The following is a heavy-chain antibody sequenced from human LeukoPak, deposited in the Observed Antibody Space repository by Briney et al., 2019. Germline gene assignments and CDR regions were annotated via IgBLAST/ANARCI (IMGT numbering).Heavy chain of an antibody. V-gene: IGHV1-18*01. Sequence: ASVKVSCKASGYTFTSYGISWVRQAPGQGLEWMGWISAYNGNTNYAQKLQGRVTMTTDTSTSTAYMELRSLRSDDTAVYYCARDHPGGGYYYFHYWAQGTLVTVSS. CDR3: ARDHPGGGYYYFHY. CDR2: ISAYNGNT. CDR1: GYTFTSYG. J-gene: IGHJ4*02. D-gene: IGHD5-12*01.